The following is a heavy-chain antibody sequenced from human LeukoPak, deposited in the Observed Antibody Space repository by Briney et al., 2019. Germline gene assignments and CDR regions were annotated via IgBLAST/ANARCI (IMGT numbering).Heavy chain of an antibody. J-gene: IGHJ4*02. CDR3: ARNGGSGTYYDGSFDY. CDR1: GGSISSYY. D-gene: IGHD1-26*01. V-gene: IGHV4-4*07. Sequence: SETLSLTCTVSGGSISSYYWSWIRQSAGKGLEWIGRIYTSGGTDYNPSLKSRVTMSVDTSKNQFSLKLSSVTAADTAMYYCARNGGSGTYYDGSFDYWGQGTLVTVSS. CDR2: IYTSGGT.